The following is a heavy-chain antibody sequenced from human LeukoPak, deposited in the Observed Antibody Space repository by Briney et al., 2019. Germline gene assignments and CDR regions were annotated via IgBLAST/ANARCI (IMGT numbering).Heavy chain of an antibody. CDR2: IYHSGST. V-gene: IGHV4-39*07. J-gene: IGHJ4*02. Sequence: SETLSLTCTVSGGSISSSSYYWGWIRQPPGKGLEWIGYIYHSGSTYYNPSLKSRVTISVDTSKNQFSLKLSSVTAADTAVYYCASIYVGDYYDSSGHSVYFDYWGQGTLVTVSS. CDR1: GGSISSSSYY. D-gene: IGHD3-22*01. CDR3: ASIYVGDYYDSSGHSVYFDY.